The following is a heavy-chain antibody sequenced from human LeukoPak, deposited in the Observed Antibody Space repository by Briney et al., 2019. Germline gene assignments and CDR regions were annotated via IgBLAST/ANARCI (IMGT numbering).Heavy chain of an antibody. D-gene: IGHD3-16*01. Sequence: GGSLRLSCAASGFTFSTYGMSWVRQAPGKGLEWVAFIRYDGSNKYYADSVKGRFTISRDNSKNTLYLQMNSLRAEDTAVYYCLFGDGSLDDYWGQGTLVTVSS. J-gene: IGHJ4*02. CDR2: IRYDGSNK. CDR3: LFGDGSLDDY. V-gene: IGHV3-30*02. CDR1: GFTFSTYG.